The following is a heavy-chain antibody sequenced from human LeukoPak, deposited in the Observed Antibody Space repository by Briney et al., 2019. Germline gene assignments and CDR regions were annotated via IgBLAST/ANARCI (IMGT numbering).Heavy chain of an antibody. J-gene: IGHJ4*02. Sequence: GGSLRLSCAASGFTFSSYSMNWVRQAPGKGLEWVSYISSSSTTYYADSVKGRFTISRDNAKNSLYLQMNSLRDEDTAVYYCASGSGIYHPDYWGQGTLVTVSS. CDR3: ASGSGIYHPDY. CDR2: ISSSSTT. D-gene: IGHD3-10*01. V-gene: IGHV3-48*02. CDR1: GFTFSSYS.